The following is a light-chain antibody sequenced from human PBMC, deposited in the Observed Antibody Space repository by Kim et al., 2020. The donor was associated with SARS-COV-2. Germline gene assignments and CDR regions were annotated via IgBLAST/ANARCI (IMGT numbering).Light chain of an antibody. CDR1: NLEEKY. CDR3: QAWDSKTNHV. J-gene: IGLJ1*01. V-gene: IGLV3-1*01. CDR2: HDN. Sequence: VSPGQTATITWSGDNLEEKYSSWYQQKPGQSPVLVIYHDNKRPSGIPERFAGSNSGNTATLTISGTQALDEADYYCQAWDSKTNHVFGTGTKVTVL.